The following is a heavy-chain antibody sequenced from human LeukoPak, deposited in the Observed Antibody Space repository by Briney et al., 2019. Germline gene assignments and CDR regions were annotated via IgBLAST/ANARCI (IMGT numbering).Heavy chain of an antibody. V-gene: IGHV4-30-2*01. CDR3: ARSRVGYQLLFDY. Sequence: PSETLSLTCAVSGGSISSGSFSWNWIRQPPGKGLEWIGYIYHTGNTFYNPSLKSRVTISVDTSKNQFSLKLSSVTAADTAVYYCARSRVGYQLLFDYWGQGTLVTVSS. J-gene: IGHJ4*02. D-gene: IGHD2-2*01. CDR2: IYHTGNT. CDR1: GGSISSGSFS.